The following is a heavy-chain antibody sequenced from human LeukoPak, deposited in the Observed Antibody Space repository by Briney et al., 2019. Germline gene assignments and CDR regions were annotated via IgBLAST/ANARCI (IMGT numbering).Heavy chain of an antibody. CDR2: ISLDGATT. V-gene: IGHV3-23*01. D-gene: IGHD3-16*02. J-gene: IGHJ4*02. CDR3: ARFGGVIVIPDY. Sequence: GGSLRLSCAASGFTFSSYAMSWVRQAPGKGLEWVSGISLDGATTYYAGSVEGRFTISRDNSKNTLYLQMNSLRAEDTAVYYCARFGGVIVIPDYWGQGTLVTVSS. CDR1: GFTFSSYA.